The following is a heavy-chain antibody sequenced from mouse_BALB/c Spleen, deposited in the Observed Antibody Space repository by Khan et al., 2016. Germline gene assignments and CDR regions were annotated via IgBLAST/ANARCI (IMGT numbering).Heavy chain of an antibody. V-gene: IGHV9-3-1*01. CDR1: GYTFTNYG. CDR2: MNPYTGEP. CDR3: ARWTYYSSYDAMYY. Sequence: QIQLVQSGPELMKPGETVKISCKASGYTFTNYGMNWVRQAPGQGLQWIGWMNPYTGEPTYTDDFKGRFAFTLETSASTAYLQINNLKSEDTATYVYARWTYYSSYDAMYYWGQGTSVTVSS. D-gene: IGHD1-1*01. J-gene: IGHJ4*01.